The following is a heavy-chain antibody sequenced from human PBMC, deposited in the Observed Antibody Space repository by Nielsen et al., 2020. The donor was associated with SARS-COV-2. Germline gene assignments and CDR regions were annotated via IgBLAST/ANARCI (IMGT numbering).Heavy chain of an antibody. V-gene: IGHV1-2*02. CDR3: ARQRISGSYIDY. J-gene: IGHJ4*02. CDR2: INPNSGGT. D-gene: IGHD1-26*01. Sequence: WVRQAPGQGLEWMGWINPNSGGTNYAQKFQGRVTMTRDTSTSTVYMERSSLRSEDTAVYYCARQRISGSYIDYWGQGTLVTVSS.